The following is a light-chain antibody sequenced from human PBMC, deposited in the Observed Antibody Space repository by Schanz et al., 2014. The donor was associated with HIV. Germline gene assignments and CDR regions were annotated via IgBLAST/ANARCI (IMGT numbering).Light chain of an antibody. CDR3: AAWDDRLNALV. Sequence: QSVLTQPPSASGTPGQRVTISCSGNSSNIGSNFVYWYQQFPGTAPKRLIYRNDQRPSGVPDRFSGSKSDTSASVAISGLQSEDEADYYCAAWDDRLNALVLGGGTKVTVL. CDR2: RND. J-gene: IGLJ2*01. CDR1: SSNIGSNF. V-gene: IGLV1-44*01.